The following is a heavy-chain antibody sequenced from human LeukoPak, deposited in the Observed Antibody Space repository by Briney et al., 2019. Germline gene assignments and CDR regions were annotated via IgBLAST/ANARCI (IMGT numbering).Heavy chain of an antibody. CDR1: GFTFSSYG. CDR3: AKRGCSSTSCSHYYYYYMDV. V-gene: IGHV3-30*02. Sequence: GGSLRLSCEGSGFTFSSYGMHWVRQAPGKGLEWVAFIRYDGSNKYYADSVKGRFTISRDNSKNTLYLQMNSLRAEDTAVYYCAKRGCSSTSCSHYYYYYMDVWGKGTTVTISS. CDR2: IRYDGSNK. D-gene: IGHD2-2*01. J-gene: IGHJ6*03.